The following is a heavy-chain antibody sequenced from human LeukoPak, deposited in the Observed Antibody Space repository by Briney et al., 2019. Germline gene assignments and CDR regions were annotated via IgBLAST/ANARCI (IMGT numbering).Heavy chain of an antibody. V-gene: IGHV4-31*03. J-gene: IGHJ4*02. D-gene: IGHD6-19*01. Sequence: SQTLSLTCTVSGGSISRGGYYWSWIRQHPGKGLEWIAYIYYSGSTYYNPSLKSRVTISVDTSKNQFSLKLSSVTAADMAVYYCARDQSAGPFDYWGQGTLVTVSS. CDR2: IYYSGST. CDR3: ARDQSAGPFDY. CDR1: GGSISRGGYY.